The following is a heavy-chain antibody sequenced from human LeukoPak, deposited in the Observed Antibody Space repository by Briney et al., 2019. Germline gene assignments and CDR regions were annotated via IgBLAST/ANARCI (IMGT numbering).Heavy chain of an antibody. CDR3: ASGYGSGWFDR. J-gene: IGHJ5*02. V-gene: IGHV4-31*03. CDR2: IFHSGST. D-gene: IGHD3-10*01. Sequence: SQTLSLTCTVSGGSIRNGDYYLCWIRQHPGKGLEWIGYIFHSGSTYYNPSLKSRVTMSADTSQNQFSLKLTSVTAADTAMYYCASGYGSGWFDRWGQGTLVTVSS. CDR1: GGSIRNGDYY.